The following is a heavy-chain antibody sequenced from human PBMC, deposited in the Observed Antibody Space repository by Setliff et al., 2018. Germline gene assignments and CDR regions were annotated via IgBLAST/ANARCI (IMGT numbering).Heavy chain of an antibody. CDR2: TIPMFGAT. Sequence: ASVKVSCKASGATFSSYGISWVRQAPGQGLEWMGGTIPMFGATEYAQKFQGRLTIITDESTNTAFMQLSSLRSDDTAVGYCVREGVDSRSSTDYRYYMDVWGKGTTVTVSS. V-gene: IGHV1-69*05. CDR1: GATFSSYG. CDR3: VREGVDSRSSTDYRYYMDV. D-gene: IGHD3-22*01. J-gene: IGHJ6*03.